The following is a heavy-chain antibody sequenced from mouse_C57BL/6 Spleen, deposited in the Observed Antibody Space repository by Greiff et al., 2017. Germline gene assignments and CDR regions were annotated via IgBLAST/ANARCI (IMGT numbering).Heavy chain of an antibody. CDR1: GFNIKDYY. Sequence: EVQLQQSGAELVRPGASVKLSCTASGFNIKDYYMHWVKQRPEQGLEWIGRIDPEDGDTEYAPKFQGKATMTADTSSNTAYLQLSSLTSEDTAVYYCTTGGVDYDAMDYWGQGTSVTVSS. J-gene: IGHJ4*01. V-gene: IGHV14-1*01. CDR2: IDPEDGDT. CDR3: TTGGVDYDAMDY.